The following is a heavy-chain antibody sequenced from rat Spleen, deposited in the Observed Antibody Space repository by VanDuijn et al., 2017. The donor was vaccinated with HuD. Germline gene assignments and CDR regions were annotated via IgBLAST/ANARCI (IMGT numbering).Heavy chain of an antibody. D-gene: IGHD2-1*01. V-gene: IGHV3-3*01. CDR1: GYSITSSYR. CDR2: INSAGST. J-gene: IGHJ1*01. Sequence: EVQLQESGPGLVKPSQSLSLTCSVTGYSITSSYRWNWIRKFPGNKLEWMGYINSAGSTNYNPSLKSRISITRDTSKKPFFLQVNSVTTEDTATYYGASSPLPRDWYFYFWGPGTMVTVSS. CDR3: ASSPLPRDWYFYF.